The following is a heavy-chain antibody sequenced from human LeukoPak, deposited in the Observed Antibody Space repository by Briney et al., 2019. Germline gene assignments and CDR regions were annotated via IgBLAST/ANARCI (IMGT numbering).Heavy chain of an antibody. J-gene: IGHJ4*02. V-gene: IGHV3-21*01. D-gene: IGHD1-26*01. CDR2: ISGSSSFR. CDR3: ARQAGATTDYFDH. Sequence: GGSLRLSCAASGFTFSSNSMNWVRQAPGKGLEWVSSISGSSSFRNYADSVKGRFTISRDNAKNSLYLQMNSPRIEDTAVYYCARQAGATTDYFDHWGQGNPVIVSS. CDR1: GFTFSSNS.